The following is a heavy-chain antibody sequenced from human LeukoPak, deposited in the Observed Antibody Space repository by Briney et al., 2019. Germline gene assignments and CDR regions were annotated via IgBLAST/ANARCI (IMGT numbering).Heavy chain of an antibody. V-gene: IGHV1-18*01. D-gene: IGHD3-22*01. CDR2: ISAYNGNT. J-gene: IGHJ3*02. CDR1: GYTFINYV. Sequence: ASVKVSCKASGYTFINYVISWVRQAPGQGLEWMGWISAYNGNTNYAQKFQDRVTMTTETSTSTAYMELRSLISDDTAVYYCARTKQQGYYDSSGYYPPDAFDIWGQGTMVTVSS. CDR3: ARTKQQGYYDSSGYYPPDAFDI.